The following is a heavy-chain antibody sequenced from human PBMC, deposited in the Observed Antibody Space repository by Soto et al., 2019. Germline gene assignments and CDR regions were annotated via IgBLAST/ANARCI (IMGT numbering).Heavy chain of an antibody. V-gene: IGHV3-74*03. D-gene: IGHD3-10*01. Sequence: EAQLVQSGGGLVQPGGSMRLSCAASGFTFSSYWMHGVRQAPGKGLVWVSSIKTDGSLTPYADSVKGRFTISRHNAKSTLYLQMSSLRAEDTAVYYCARDEGVVMGRGYDNWGQGTLVAVSS. J-gene: IGHJ4*02. CDR1: GFTFSSYW. CDR2: IKTDGSLT. CDR3: ARDEGVVMGRGYDN.